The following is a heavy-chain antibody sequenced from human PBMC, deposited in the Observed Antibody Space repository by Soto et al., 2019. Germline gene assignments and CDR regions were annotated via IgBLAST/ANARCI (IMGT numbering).Heavy chain of an antibody. V-gene: IGHV1-69*08. J-gene: IGHJ4*02. D-gene: IGHD6-13*01. CDR2: IIPILGIA. CDR1: GGTFSSYT. CDR3: AREVAANLEVDY. Sequence: QVQLVQSGAEVKKPGSSVKVSCKASGGTFSSYTISWVRQAPGQGLEWMGRIIPILGIANYAQKFQGRVTITADKSTSTAYMELSSLRSEDTAVYYCAREVAANLEVDYWGQGTLVTVSS.